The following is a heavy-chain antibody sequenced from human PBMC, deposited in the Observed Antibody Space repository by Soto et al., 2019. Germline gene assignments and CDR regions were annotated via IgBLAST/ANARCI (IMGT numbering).Heavy chain of an antibody. CDR3: ARVGYCSNTSCYTAYYYYGMDV. CDR2: IYPGESDT. V-gene: IGHV5-51*01. J-gene: IGHJ6*02. Sequence: GESLKISCKGSGYSFTSYWIGWVRQMPGKGLEWMGIIYPGESDTRYSPSFQGQVTISADKCISTAYLQWTSLKASDTAMYYCARVGYCSNTSCYTAYYYYGMDVWGQGTTVTVS. CDR1: GYSFTSYW. D-gene: IGHD2-2*02.